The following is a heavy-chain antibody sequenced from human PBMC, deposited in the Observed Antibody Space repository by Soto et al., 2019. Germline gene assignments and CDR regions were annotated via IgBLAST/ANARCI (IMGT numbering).Heavy chain of an antibody. J-gene: IGHJ4*02. V-gene: IGHV4-61*01. Sequence: SETLSLTCTVSGASVSSDTYYWTWIRQSPGKGLEWIGYIYQSGITNYNPSLKSRVTISVDTSKNQFSLKMSSVTAADTAVYYCARDYSAYDYWGQGALVTVSS. D-gene: IGHD5-12*01. CDR2: IYQSGIT. CDR3: ARDYSAYDY. CDR1: GASVSSDTYY.